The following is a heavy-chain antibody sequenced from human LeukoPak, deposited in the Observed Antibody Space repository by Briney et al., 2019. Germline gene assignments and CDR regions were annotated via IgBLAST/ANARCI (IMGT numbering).Heavy chain of an antibody. Sequence: GASVKVSCKASGYNFTSFGISWVRQAPGQGLEWMGWINVYNGNTNYAQNLQGRVTVTTDTSTSTAYMELRSLRYDDTAVYYCARDDYDFAFDYWGQGTLATVSS. J-gene: IGHJ4*02. CDR1: GYNFTSFG. CDR3: ARDDYDFAFDY. CDR2: INVYNGNT. V-gene: IGHV1-18*01. D-gene: IGHD3-3*01.